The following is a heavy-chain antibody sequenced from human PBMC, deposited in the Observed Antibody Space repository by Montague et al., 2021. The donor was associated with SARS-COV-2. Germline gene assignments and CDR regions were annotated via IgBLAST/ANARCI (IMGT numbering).Heavy chain of an antibody. V-gene: IGHV4-39*07. D-gene: IGHD6-19*01. Sequence: SETLSLTCTVSGGSISSSSYYWAWIRQPPGQGLEFMGTIYYSGSTYYNPSLKGRASMSLDTTKNQFSLKLTSVTAADTAVYYCAGEQCLEDGDGLDVWGQGTLVTVSS. CDR1: GGSISSSSYY. CDR3: AGEQCLEDGDGLDV. J-gene: IGHJ4*02. CDR2: IYYSGST.